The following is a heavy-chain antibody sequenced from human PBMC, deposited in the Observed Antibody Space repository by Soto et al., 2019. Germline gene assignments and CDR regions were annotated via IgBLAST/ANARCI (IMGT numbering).Heavy chain of an antibody. V-gene: IGHV1-18*01. CDR2: ISAYNGNT. Sequence: ASVKVSCKASGYTFTSYGISWVRQAPGQGLEWMGWISAYNGNTNYAQKLQGRVTMTTDTSTSTAYMELRSLRSDDTAVYYCARMNRGGRIAVAGTYQHWGQGTLVTVSS. J-gene: IGHJ1*01. CDR3: ARMNRGGRIAVAGTYQH. D-gene: IGHD6-19*01. CDR1: GYTFTSYG.